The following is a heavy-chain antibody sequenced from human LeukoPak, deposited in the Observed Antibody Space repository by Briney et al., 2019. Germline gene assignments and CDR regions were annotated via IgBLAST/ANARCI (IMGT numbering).Heavy chain of an antibody. CDR1: GGTFSSYA. D-gene: IGHD3-3*01. CDR2: IIPILGIA. CDR3: AGERDYDFWSGSYYYGMDV. J-gene: IGHJ6*02. V-gene: IGHV1-69*04. Sequence: GASVTVSCKASGGTFSSYAISWVRQAPGQGLEWMGRIIPILGIANYAQKFQGRVTITADKSTSTAYMELSSLRSEDTAVYYCAGERDYDFWSGSYYYGMDVWGQGTTVTVSS.